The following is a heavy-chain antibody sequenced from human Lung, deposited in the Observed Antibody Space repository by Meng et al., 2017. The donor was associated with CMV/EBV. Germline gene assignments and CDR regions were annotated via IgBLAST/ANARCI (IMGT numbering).Heavy chain of an antibody. J-gene: IGHJ4*02. CDR3: ARDVGTGAAGY. V-gene: IGHV1-2*02. D-gene: IGHD1-1*01. CDR1: GYTFTDYY. CDR2: INPNSGGT. Sequence: ASXXVSCKASGYTFTDYYIHWVRQAPGQGLEWMGWINPNSGGTNYAQKFQGKVTMNTDTSIRKIYMELNRLTADDKDKFYCARDVGTGAAGYLGQGTLVTVSS.